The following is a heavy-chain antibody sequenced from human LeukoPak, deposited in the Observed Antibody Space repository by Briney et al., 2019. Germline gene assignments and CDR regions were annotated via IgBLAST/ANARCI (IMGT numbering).Heavy chain of an antibody. CDR2: IYYSGST. V-gene: IGHV4-59*11. CDR1: GGSISSHY. Sequence: SETLSLTCTVSGGSISSHYWSWIQQPPGKGLEWIGYIYYSGSTNYNPSLKSRVTISVDTSKNQFSLKLSSVTAADTAVYYCARALWFGESALDYWGQGTLVTVSS. D-gene: IGHD3-10*01. CDR3: ARALWFGESALDY. J-gene: IGHJ4*02.